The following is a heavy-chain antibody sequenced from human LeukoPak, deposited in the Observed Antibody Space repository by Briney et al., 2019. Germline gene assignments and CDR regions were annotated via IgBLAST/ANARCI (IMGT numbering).Heavy chain of an antibody. V-gene: IGHV4-39*07. Sequence: SETLSLTCTVSGGSISSSSYYWGWIRQPPGKGLEWIGEINHSGSTNYNPSLKSRVTISVDTSKNQFSLKLSSVTAADTAVYYCARGRAEYYYGSGSYYKSWGQGTLVTVSS. CDR1: GGSISSSSYY. J-gene: IGHJ4*02. D-gene: IGHD3-10*01. CDR2: INHSGST. CDR3: ARGRAEYYYGSGSYYKS.